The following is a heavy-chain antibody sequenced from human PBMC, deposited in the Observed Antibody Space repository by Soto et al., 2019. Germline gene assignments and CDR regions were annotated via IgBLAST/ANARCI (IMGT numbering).Heavy chain of an antibody. J-gene: IGHJ4*02. Sequence: EVQLVESGGGSVQPGGSLRLSCAASGFTFSSYFMYWVRQAPGKGLVWVSRIDNDGGTTNYADSVKGRFTISRDNAKNTLYMHMNSLRAGYTAVYYCTRGYYGPDYWGQGTLVTVSS. CDR1: GFTFSSYF. V-gene: IGHV3-74*01. D-gene: IGHD3-10*01. CDR3: TRGYYGPDY. CDR2: IDNDGGTT.